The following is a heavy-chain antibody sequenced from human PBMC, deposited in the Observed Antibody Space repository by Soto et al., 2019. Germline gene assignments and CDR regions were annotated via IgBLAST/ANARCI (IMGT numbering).Heavy chain of an antibody. Sequence: SETLSLTCTVSGGSISSHFWSWIRQPPGKGLEWIGYIYYTGSTKYNPSLKSRVSISVATSKNQFSLNLNSVTAADTAVYYGVRPGAGMNWGQGTLVTVSS. CDR3: VRPGAGMN. V-gene: IGHV4-59*11. CDR2: IYYTGST. CDR1: GGSISSHF. J-gene: IGHJ4*02.